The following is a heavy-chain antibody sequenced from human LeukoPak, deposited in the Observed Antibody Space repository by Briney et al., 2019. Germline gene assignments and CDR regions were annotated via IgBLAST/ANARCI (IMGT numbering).Heavy chain of an antibody. CDR3: ARAPGVITFDY. CDR2: IYYSGST. Sequence: SETLSLTCTVSGGSISSYYWSWIRQPPGKGLEWIGYIYYSGSTNYNPSLKSRVTISVDTSKNQFSLKLSSVTAADTAVYYCARAPGVITFDYWGQGTLVTVSS. D-gene: IGHD3-16*02. J-gene: IGHJ4*02. CDR1: GGSISSYY. V-gene: IGHV4-59*08.